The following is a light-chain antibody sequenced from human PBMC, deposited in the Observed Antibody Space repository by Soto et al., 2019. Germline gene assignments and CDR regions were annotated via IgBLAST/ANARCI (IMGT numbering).Light chain of an antibody. CDR3: YQYGSTPPT. CDR1: QSVNIK. CDR2: GAS. J-gene: IGKJ1*01. Sequence: EIVMTQSPATLSVSPGERATLSRRASQSVNIKLARYQQKPGQAPRLVIYGASTRATGIPDRFSGSGSGTDFTLTISRLEPEDFVVFYCYQYGSTPPTFGQGTKVDIK. V-gene: IGKV3-20*01.